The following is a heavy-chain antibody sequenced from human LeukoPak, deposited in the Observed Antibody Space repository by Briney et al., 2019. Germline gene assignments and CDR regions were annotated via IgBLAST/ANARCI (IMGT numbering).Heavy chain of an antibody. CDR2: ISSSSSYI. Sequence: GGSLRLSCAASGFTFSSYSMNWVRQAPGKGLEWVSSISSSSSYIYYADSVKGRLTISRDNAKNSLYLQMNSLRAEDTAVYYCARSSRIAAAIWYNWFDPWGQGTLVTVSS. V-gene: IGHV3-21*01. CDR1: GFTFSSYS. CDR3: ARSSRIAAAIWYNWFDP. J-gene: IGHJ5*02. D-gene: IGHD6-13*01.